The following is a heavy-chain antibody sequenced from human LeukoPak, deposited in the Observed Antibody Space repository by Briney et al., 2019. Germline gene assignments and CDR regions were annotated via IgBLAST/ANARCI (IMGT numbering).Heavy chain of an antibody. CDR1: GVSISSSSYY. CDR2: IYYSGST. CDR3: ARRMPYCSSTSCHRYYFDY. Sequence: ASETLSLTCTVSGVSISSSSYYWGWIRQPPGKGLEWIGSIYYSGSTYYNPSLKSRVTISVDTSKNQFSLKLSSVTAADTAVYYCARRMPYCSSTSCHRYYFDYWGQGTLVTVSS. D-gene: IGHD2-2*01. J-gene: IGHJ4*02. V-gene: IGHV4-39*01.